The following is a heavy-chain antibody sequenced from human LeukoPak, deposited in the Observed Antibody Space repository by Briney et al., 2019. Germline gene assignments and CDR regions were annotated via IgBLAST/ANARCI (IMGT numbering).Heavy chain of an antibody. Sequence: PSETLSLTCTVSGDSISSSSSYWGWIRQPPGEGLEWIGSIYYSGSTYYNTSLKSRVTISVDTSKNQFSLKLSSVTAADTAAYYCARDFSPRGDFWSGYYLGYYYYYYMDVWGKGTTVTVSS. V-gene: IGHV4-39*07. D-gene: IGHD3-3*01. CDR1: GDSISSSSSY. CDR3: ARDFSPRGDFWSGYYLGYYYYYYMDV. CDR2: IYYSGST. J-gene: IGHJ6*03.